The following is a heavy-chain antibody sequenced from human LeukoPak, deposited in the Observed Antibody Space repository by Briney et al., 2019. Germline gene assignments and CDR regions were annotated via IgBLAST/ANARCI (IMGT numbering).Heavy chain of an antibody. V-gene: IGHV4-38-2*01. CDR3: ARRMATEIDY. Sequence: PSETLSLTCAVSGYSISSGYYWGWIRQPPGKGLEWIGSIYHSGSTYYNPSLKSRVTISVDTSKNQFSLKLSSVTAADTAVYYCARRMATEIDYWGQGTLVTVSS. D-gene: IGHD5-24*01. J-gene: IGHJ4*02. CDR1: GYSISSGYY. CDR2: IYHSGST.